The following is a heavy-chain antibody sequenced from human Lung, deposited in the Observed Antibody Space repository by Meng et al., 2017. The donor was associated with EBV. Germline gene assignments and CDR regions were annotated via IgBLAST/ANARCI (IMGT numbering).Heavy chain of an antibody. CDR1: GGSFSGYY. D-gene: IGHD6-19*01. CDR2: INHSGST. Sequence: VQLKEWGAGLLKPSETLSLTCAVYGGSFSGYYLSWIRQPPGKGLEWIGEINHSGSTNYNPSLKSRVTISVDTSKNQFSLKLSSVTAADTAVYYCARSYSSGWYTLFDYWGQGTLVTVSS. CDR3: ARSYSSGWYTLFDY. V-gene: IGHV4-34*01. J-gene: IGHJ4*02.